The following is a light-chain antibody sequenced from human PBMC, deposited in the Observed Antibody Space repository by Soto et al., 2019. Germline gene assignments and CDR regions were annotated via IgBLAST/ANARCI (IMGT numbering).Light chain of an antibody. J-gene: IGLJ1*01. CDR2: EVT. CDR1: SSDVGGYDY. CDR3: SSYTGGNPSYV. Sequence: QSALTQPPSASGSPGQSVTISCTGTSSDVGGYDYVSWYQQHPGKAPKLMIYEVTIRPSGVSDRFSGSKSGNTASLTVSGLQAEDEADYYCSSYTGGNPSYVFGTGTKVTFL. V-gene: IGLV2-8*01.